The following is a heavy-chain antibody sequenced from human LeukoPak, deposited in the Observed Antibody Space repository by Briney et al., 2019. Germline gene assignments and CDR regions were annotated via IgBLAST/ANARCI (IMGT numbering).Heavy chain of an antibody. D-gene: IGHD2-15*01. V-gene: IGHV1-2*02. J-gene: IGHJ2*01. Sequence: GASVKVSCKASGYTFTGYYMHWVRQAPGQGLEWMGWINPNSGGTNYAQKFQGRVTMTRDTSISTAYMELSRLRSDDTAVYYCARADIVVVVAATHWYFDLWGRGTLVTVSS. CDR2: INPNSGGT. CDR1: GYTFTGYY. CDR3: ARADIVVVVAATHWYFDL.